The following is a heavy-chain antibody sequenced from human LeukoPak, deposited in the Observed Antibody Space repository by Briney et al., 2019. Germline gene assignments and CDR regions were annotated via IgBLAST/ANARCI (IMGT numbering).Heavy chain of an antibody. Sequence: GGSLRLSCAASGFTFSSYEMNWVRQAPGKGLEWVSYISSSGSTIYYADSVKGRFTISRDNSKNTLYLQMGSLRAEDMAVYYCARDHYYYGMDVWGQGTTVTVSS. V-gene: IGHV3-48*03. CDR1: GFTFSSYE. J-gene: IGHJ6*02. CDR3: ARDHYYYGMDV. CDR2: ISSSGSTI.